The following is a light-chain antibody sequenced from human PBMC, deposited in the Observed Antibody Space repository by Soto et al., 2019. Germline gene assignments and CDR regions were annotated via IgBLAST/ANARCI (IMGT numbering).Light chain of an antibody. CDR2: RAF. Sequence: DIQMTQSPSTLSAPVGDRATITCRASQSINSWLAWYQQKPGTAPRLLIYRAFSLEGGVPSRFSGSGSGAEFTLTISSLQPDDFATYYCQHYDSYSGTFGPGTKVDIK. CDR1: QSINSW. J-gene: IGKJ3*01. V-gene: IGKV1-5*03. CDR3: QHYDSYSGT.